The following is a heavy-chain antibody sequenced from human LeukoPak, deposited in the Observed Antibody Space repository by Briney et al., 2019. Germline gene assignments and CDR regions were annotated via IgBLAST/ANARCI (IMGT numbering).Heavy chain of an antibody. J-gene: IGHJ5*02. D-gene: IGHD2-2*01. CDR2: INHSGST. CDR1: GGSFSGYY. Sequence: SETLSLTCAVYGGSFSGYYWSWIRQPPGEGLDWIGEINHSGSTNYNPSLKSRVTISVDTSKNQFSLKLSSVTAADTAVYYCARPIAQTYCSSTSCPQGWFDPWGQGTLVTVSS. V-gene: IGHV4-34*01. CDR3: ARPIAQTYCSSTSCPQGWFDP.